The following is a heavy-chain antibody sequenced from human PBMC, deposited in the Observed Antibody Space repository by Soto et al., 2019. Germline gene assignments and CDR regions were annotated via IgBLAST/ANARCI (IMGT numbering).Heavy chain of an antibody. D-gene: IGHD2-15*01. J-gene: IGHJ6*02. V-gene: IGHV4-4*02. CDR2: IYHSGST. Sequence: PSETLSLTCAVSGGSISSSNWWSWVRQPPGKGLEWIGEIYHSGSTNYNPSLKSRVTISVDKSKNQFSLKLSSVTAADTAVYYCASNIVVVAATDHYYYGMDVWGQGTTVTVSS. CDR1: GGSISSSNW. CDR3: ASNIVVVAATDHYYYGMDV.